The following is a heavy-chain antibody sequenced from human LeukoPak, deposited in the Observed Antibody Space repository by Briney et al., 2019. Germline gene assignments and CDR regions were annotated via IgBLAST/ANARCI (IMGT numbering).Heavy chain of an antibody. CDR2: IYYSGST. CDR1: GGSISSSSYY. CDR3: AKTGAHVGGSRWVWFDP. V-gene: IGHV4-39*07. J-gene: IGHJ5*02. D-gene: IGHD6-13*01. Sequence: SETLSLTCTVSGGSISSSSYYWGWIRQPPGKGLEWIGSIYYSGSTYYNPSLKSRVTISVDTSKNQFSLKLSSVTAMDTAIYYCAKTGAHVGGSRWVWFDPWGQGTLVTVSS.